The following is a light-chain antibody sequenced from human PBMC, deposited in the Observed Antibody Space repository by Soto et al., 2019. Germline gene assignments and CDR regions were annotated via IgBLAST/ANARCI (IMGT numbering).Light chain of an antibody. J-gene: IGLJ1*01. V-gene: IGLV2-8*01. CDR1: SSDIGAYNY. CDR2: EVN. CDR3: ILFAVSKTFL. Sequence: QPVLTQPPSASGSPGQSVTISCTGASSDIGAYNYVSWYQQHPGKAPKLMIYEVNKRPSGVPDRFSGSKSGNTASLTVSGIQAEDEAEYYCILFAVSKTFLFGAGTKLTVL.